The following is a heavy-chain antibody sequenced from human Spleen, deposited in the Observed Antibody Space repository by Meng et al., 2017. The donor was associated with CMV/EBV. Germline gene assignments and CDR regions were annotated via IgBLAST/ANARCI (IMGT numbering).Heavy chain of an antibody. J-gene: IGHJ5*02. CDR3: AQTGDPNWFDP. D-gene: IGHD7-27*01. CDR1: GGAVSSDNYY. CDR2: IYYTGNT. V-gene: IGHV4-61*01. Sequence: CTVSGGAVSSDNYYWSWIRQPPGKGLEWIGYIYYTGNTNYNPSLKSRVTISVDTSKNQFSLRLRSVTAADTAVYYCAQTGDPNWFDPWGQGTLVTVSS.